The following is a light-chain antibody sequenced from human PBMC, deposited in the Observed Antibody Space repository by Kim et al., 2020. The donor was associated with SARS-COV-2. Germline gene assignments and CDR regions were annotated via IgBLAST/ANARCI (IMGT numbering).Light chain of an antibody. CDR1: QSVSSN. CDR3: LQYNNWPPLT. J-gene: IGKJ4*01. V-gene: IGKV3-15*01. CDR2: EAS. Sequence: DIIMTQSPATLSVSPGERVTLSCGASQSVSSNLAWYQQKPGQAPRHLIYEASTRATGIPARFSGSGSGTQFTLTISSLQSEDVALYYCLQYNNWPPLTFGGGTKVDIK.